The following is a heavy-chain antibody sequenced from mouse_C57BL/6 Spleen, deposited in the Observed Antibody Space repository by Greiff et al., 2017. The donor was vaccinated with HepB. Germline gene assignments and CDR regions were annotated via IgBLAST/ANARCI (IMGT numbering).Heavy chain of an antibody. CDR3: AREAYDRAYYAMDY. Sequence: QVHVKQPGAELVKPGASVKLSCKASGYTFTSYWMQWVKQRPGQGLEWIGEIDPSDSYTNYNQKFKGKATLTVDTSSSTAYMQLSSLTSEDSAVYYCAREAYDRAYYAMDYWGQGTSVTVSS. CDR2: IDPSDSYT. V-gene: IGHV1-50*01. D-gene: IGHD2-12*01. J-gene: IGHJ4*01. CDR1: GYTFTSYW.